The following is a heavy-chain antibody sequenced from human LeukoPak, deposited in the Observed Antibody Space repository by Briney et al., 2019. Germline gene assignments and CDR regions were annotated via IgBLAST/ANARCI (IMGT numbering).Heavy chain of an antibody. CDR2: IYYSGST. J-gene: IGHJ6*03. CDR1: GGSLSSYY. CDR3: ARGDGCSSTSCYRDYYYMDV. D-gene: IGHD2-2*02. Sequence: SETLSLTCTVSGGSLSSYYWSWIRQPPGKGLEWIGYIYYSGSTNYNPSLRSRVTISVDTSKNQLSLKLSSVTAADTAVYYCARGDGCSSTSCYRDYYYMDVWGKGTTVTVSS. V-gene: IGHV4-59*01.